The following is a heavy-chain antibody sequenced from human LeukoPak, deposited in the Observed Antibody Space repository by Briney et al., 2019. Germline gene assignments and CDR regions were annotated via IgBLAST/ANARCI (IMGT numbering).Heavy chain of an antibody. CDR2: IYHSEST. CDR1: GGSISSSSYS. Sequence: PSETLSLTCTVSGGSISSSSYSWGWIRQPPGKGLEWIGSIYHSESTYYNPSLQSRVTISVDTSKNQFSLKLSSVTVADTAVYYCSNTNRGWYGVGDYWSQGALVTVSS. V-gene: IGHV4-39*01. J-gene: IGHJ4*02. CDR3: SNTNRGWYGVGDY. D-gene: IGHD6-19*01.